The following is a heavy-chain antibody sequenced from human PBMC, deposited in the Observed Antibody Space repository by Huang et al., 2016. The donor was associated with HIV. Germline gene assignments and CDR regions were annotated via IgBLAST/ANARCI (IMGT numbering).Heavy chain of an antibody. CDR1: GGTFSSYA. Sequence: QVQLVQSGAEVKKPGSSVKVSCKASGGTFSSYAISWVRQAPGQGLEWMGGIIPIFGTANYAQKCQGRVTITADESTITAYMELSSLRSEDTAVYYCARPGYRTPLGDDAFDIWGQGTMVTVSS. CDR3: ARPGYRTPLGDDAFDI. D-gene: IGHD3-10*01. J-gene: IGHJ3*02. CDR2: IIPIFGTA. V-gene: IGHV1-69*01.